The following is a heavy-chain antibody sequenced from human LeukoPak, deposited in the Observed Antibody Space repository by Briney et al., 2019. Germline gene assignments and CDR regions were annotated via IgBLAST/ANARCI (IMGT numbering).Heavy chain of an antibody. CDR3: ARDLGSGWYYD. J-gene: IGHJ4*02. Sequence: ASVKVSCKASGYTFTSYDINWVRQATGQGLEWMGWMNPNTGNTGFAQKFQGRVTMTKDTSISTAYMDLSSLRSEDTAVYYCARDLGSGWYYDWGQGTLVTVSS. D-gene: IGHD6-19*01. CDR1: GYTFTSYD. V-gene: IGHV1-8*01. CDR2: MNPNTGNT.